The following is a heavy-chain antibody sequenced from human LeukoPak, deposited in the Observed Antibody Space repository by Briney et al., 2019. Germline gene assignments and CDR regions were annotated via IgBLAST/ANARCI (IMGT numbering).Heavy chain of an antibody. D-gene: IGHD4-17*01. J-gene: IGHJ4*02. CDR2: ISGSGGST. CDR1: GFTFSSYA. CDR3: AKDRPIPHYGDYAGDDY. V-gene: IGHV3-23*01. Sequence: PGGSLRLSCAASGFTFSSYAMSWVRQAPGKGLEWGSAISGSGGSTYYADSVKGRFTISRDNSKNTLYLQMNSLRAEDTAVYYCAKDRPIPHYGDYAGDDYWGQGTLVTVSS.